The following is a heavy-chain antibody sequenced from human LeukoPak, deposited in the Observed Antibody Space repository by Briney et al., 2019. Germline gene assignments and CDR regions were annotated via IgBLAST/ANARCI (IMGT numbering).Heavy chain of an antibody. CDR3: ARQNTSGRKSFFDS. Sequence: TLSDTSALPGGSISVGGYSWSWIRHPRRTGLAWTGYIYHCGSIYYNPSLKSRLTISVDRSKKQFSLKLSSVTAADTAVYYCARQNTSGRKSFFDSWGQGTLVTVSS. CDR1: GGSISVGGYS. V-gene: IGHV4-30-2*01. CDR2: IYHCGSI. J-gene: IGHJ4*02. D-gene: IGHD6-25*01.